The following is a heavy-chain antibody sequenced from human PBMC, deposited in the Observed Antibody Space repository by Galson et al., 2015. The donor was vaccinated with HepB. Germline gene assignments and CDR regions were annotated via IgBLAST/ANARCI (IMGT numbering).Heavy chain of an antibody. D-gene: IGHD3-10*01. Sequence: SLRLSCAASGFTFSDYGMHWVRQAPGKGLEWVAVISYDGSNKLYADSVKGRFTFSRDNSKNTLYLQMNSLRTEDTAMYYCAKGWSDGSGSKEYYFDYWGQGTLVTVSS. CDR2: ISYDGSNK. V-gene: IGHV3-30*18. J-gene: IGHJ4*02. CDR3: AKGWSDGSGSKEYYFDY. CDR1: GFTFSDYG.